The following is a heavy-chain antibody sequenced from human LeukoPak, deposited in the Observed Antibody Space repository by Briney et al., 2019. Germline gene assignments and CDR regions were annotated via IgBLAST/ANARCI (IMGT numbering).Heavy chain of an antibody. D-gene: IGHD3-22*01. Sequence: PGGSLRLSCAASGFTFTSYGMHCVRQAPGKGLEWVAFIRYDGSNKYYTNSVKGRFTISRDTSTNTLYLLMNSLRPKDTAVYYCAKDLTTTHQFDDWGQGTLVTVSS. CDR3: AKDLTTTHQFDD. CDR1: GFTFTSYG. V-gene: IGHV3-30*02. J-gene: IGHJ4*02. CDR2: IRYDGSNK.